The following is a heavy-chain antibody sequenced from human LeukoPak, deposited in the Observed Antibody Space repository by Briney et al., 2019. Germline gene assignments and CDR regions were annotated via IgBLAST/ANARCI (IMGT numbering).Heavy chain of an antibody. V-gene: IGHV3-66*01. J-gene: IGHJ4*02. Sequence: GGSLRLSCAASGFTVSSNYMSWVRQAPGKGLEWVSVIYSGGSTYYADSVKGRFTISRDNSKNTLYLQMNSLRAEDTAVYYCASGITIRDLDYWGQGTLVTVSS. CDR2: IYSGGST. D-gene: IGHD3-10*01. CDR3: ASGITIRDLDY. CDR1: GFTVSSNY.